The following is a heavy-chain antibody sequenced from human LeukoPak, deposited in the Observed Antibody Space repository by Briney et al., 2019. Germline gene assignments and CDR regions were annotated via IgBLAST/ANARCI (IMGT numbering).Heavy chain of an antibody. CDR1: GFTFSSYA. D-gene: IGHD6-19*01. CDR3: ASTTKSSGWYNRDYFDY. J-gene: IGHJ4*02. CDR2: ISYDGSNK. Sequence: GGSLRLSCAASGFTFSSYAMHWVRQAPGKGLEWVAVISYDGSNKYYADSVKSRFTISRDNSKNTLYLQMNSLRAEDTAVYYCASTTKSSGWYNRDYFDYWGQGTLVTVSS. V-gene: IGHV3-30-3*01.